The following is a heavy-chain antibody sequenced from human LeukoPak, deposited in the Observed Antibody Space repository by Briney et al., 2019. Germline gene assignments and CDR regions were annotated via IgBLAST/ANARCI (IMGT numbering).Heavy chain of an antibody. CDR2: IIPIFGTA. V-gene: IGHV1-69*05. D-gene: IGHD2-2*01. CDR1: GGTFSSYA. CDR3: ARGKVNCSSTSCPNDAFDI. J-gene: IGHJ3*02. Sequence: ASVKVSCKASGGTFSSYAISWVRQAPGQGLEWMGGIIPIFGTANYAQKFQGRVTITTDESTSTAYMELSSLRSEDTAVYYCARGKVNCSSTSCPNDAFDIWGQGTMVTVSS.